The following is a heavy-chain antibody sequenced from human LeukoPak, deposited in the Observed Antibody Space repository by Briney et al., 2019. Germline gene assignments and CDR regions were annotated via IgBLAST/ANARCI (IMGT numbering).Heavy chain of an antibody. CDR1: GYTFTSYD. CDR2: MNPNSGNT. CDR3: ARVESSNSAYYYYYYGMDV. V-gene: IGHV1-8*03. Sequence: ASVKVSCKASGYTFTSYDINWVRQATGQGLEWMGWMNPNSGNTGYAQKFQGRVTITRNTSISTAYMELSSLRSEDTAVYYCARVESSNSAYYYYYYGMDVWGQGTTVTVSS. D-gene: IGHD6-13*01. J-gene: IGHJ6*02.